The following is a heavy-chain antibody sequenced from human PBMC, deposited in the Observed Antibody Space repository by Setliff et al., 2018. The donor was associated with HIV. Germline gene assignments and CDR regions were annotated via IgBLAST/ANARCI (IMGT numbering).Heavy chain of an antibody. D-gene: IGHD3-10*01. CDR3: ARSLRMVRGSFGY. CDR2: IYHSGNT. V-gene: IGHV4-4*02. Sequence: SGGSLRLSCAASGFFFKNAWMTWVRQAPGKGLEWIGEIYHSGNTNYNPSLKSRVTISVDKSKNQFSLKLSSVTAADTAVYYCARSLRMVRGSFGYWGQGTLVTVSS. CDR1: GFFFKNAW. J-gene: IGHJ4*02.